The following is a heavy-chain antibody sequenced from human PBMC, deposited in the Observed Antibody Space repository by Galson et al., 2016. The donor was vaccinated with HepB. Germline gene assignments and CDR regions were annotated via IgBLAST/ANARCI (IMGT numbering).Heavy chain of an antibody. J-gene: IGHJ4*02. CDR3: AKDEYSGYDGVYFDN. CDR1: GFTFSSYG. V-gene: IGHV3-30*18. Sequence: SLRLSCAASGFTFSSYGMHWVRQAPGKGLEWVAVISHDGSWKYYADSVKGRFTVSRDNSKNTVYLEMNSLRAEDTAVYNCAKDEYSGYDGVYFDNWGQGTLVTVSS. CDR2: ISHDGSWK. D-gene: IGHD5-12*01.